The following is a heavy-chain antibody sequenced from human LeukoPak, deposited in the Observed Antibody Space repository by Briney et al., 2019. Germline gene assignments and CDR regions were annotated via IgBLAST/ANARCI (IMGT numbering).Heavy chain of an antibody. CDR3: ARGSPGGGWDYFDY. Sequence: GGSLRLSCAASGFTFSNAWMTWVRQAPGKGLEWVAVISYDGSNKYYADSVKGRFTISRDNSKNTLYLQMNSLRAEDTAVYYCARGSPGGGWDYFDYWGQGTLVTVSS. CDR2: ISYDGSNK. J-gene: IGHJ4*02. V-gene: IGHV3-30-3*01. D-gene: IGHD2-8*02. CDR1: GFTFSNAW.